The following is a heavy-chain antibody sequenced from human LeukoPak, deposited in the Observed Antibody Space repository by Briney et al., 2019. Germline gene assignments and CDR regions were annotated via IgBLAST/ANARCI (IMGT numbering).Heavy chain of an antibody. Sequence: GGSLRLSCAASAFTFSSYTMNWVRQAPGKGPEWISHIGSRDSTIYYADSVKGRFSISRDNAKNSLYLQMNSLRPEDTAIYYCARGPFYYASGSYYSDYYYYHMDVWGKGTTVTISS. D-gene: IGHD3-10*01. CDR2: IGSRDSTI. V-gene: IGHV3-48*04. J-gene: IGHJ6*03. CDR3: ARGPFYYASGSYYSDYYYYHMDV. CDR1: AFTFSSYT.